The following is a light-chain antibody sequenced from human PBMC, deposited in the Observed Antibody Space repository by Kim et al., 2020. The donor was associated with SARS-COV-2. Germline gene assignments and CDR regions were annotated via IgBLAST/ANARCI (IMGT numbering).Light chain of an antibody. Sequence: SYELTQPPSVSVAPGKTARITCGGNNIGSKSVHWYQQKPDQAPVLVIYYDSDRPSGIPERFSGSNSGNTATLTISRVEAGDEADYYCQVWDSSSDHPVFG. CDR2: YDS. V-gene: IGLV3-21*04. CDR1: NIGSKS. CDR3: QVWDSSSDHPV. J-gene: IGLJ3*02.